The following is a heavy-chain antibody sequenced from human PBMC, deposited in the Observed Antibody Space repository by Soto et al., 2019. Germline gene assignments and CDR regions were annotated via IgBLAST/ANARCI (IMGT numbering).Heavy chain of an antibody. CDR2: IYYSGST. J-gene: IGHJ4*02. Sequence: SETPSLTCTVSGGTISSGGHYWSWIRQHPGKGLEWIGYIYYSGSTYYNPSLKSRVIISVDTSENQFSLKLSSVTAADTAVYYCARVYYGSGSYLFDYWGQGTLVTVSS. V-gene: IGHV4-31*03. D-gene: IGHD3-10*01. CDR1: GGTISSGGHY. CDR3: ARVYYGSGSYLFDY.